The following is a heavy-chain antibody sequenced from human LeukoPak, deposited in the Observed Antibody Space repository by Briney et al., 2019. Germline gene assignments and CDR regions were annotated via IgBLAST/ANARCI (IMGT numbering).Heavy chain of an antibody. V-gene: IGHV4-59*01. Sequence: PSETLSLTCTVSGGSISSYYWSWIRQPPGKGLEWIGYIYYSGSTNYNPSLKSRVTISVDTSKNQFSLKLSSVTAADTAVYYCARADPTTPYYMDVWGKGTTVTVSS. D-gene: IGHD5-12*01. CDR3: ARADPTTPYYMDV. J-gene: IGHJ6*03. CDR1: GGSISSYY. CDR2: IYYSGST.